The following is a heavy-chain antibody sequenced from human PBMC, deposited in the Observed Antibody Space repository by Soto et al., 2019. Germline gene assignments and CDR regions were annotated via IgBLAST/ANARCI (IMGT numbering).Heavy chain of an antibody. Sequence: PGESLKISCKGSGYSFTTYWIGWVRQMPGKGLEWMGIIYPGDLETRYSPSFQGQVTISADRSISTAYLQWSSLKASDTAIYYCARQNRPNGYYYYGMDVWGQGTTVTVSS. CDR1: GYSFTTYW. CDR2: IYPGDLET. V-gene: IGHV5-51*01. CDR3: ARQNRPNGYYYYGMDV. J-gene: IGHJ6*02. D-gene: IGHD3-22*01.